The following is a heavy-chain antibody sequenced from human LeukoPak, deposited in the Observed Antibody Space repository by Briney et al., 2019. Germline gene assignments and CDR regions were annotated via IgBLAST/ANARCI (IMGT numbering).Heavy chain of an antibody. CDR2: IYYSGST. D-gene: IGHD5-12*01. Sequence: SETLSLTCTVSGGSISSYYWSWIRQPPGEGLEWIGYIYYSGSTNYNPSLKSRVTISVDTSKNQFSLKLSSVTAADTAVYYCARGIVATIRDNWFDPWGQGTLVTVSS. J-gene: IGHJ5*02. CDR1: GGSISSYY. V-gene: IGHV4-59*12. CDR3: ARGIVATIRDNWFDP.